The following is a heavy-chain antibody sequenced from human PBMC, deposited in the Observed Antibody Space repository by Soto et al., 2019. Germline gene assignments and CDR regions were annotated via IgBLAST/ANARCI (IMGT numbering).Heavy chain of an antibody. CDR1: GGSINYHF. V-gene: IGHV4-59*08. CDR2: ISYTGST. J-gene: IGHJ5*02. D-gene: IGHD2-8*01. CDR3: ARLADTNNYYLNGFDP. Sequence: QVQLQESGPGLVKPSETLSLTCTVSGGSINYHFWSWIRQPPGKGLEWIAYISYTGSTDYNPSLKSRVTISVDTSKNQFSLKLTSVTAADTAVYYCARLADTNNYYLNGFDPWGQGTLVTVSS.